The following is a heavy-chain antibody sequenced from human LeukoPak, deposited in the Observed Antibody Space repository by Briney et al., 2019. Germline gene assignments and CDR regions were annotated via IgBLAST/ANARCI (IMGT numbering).Heavy chain of an antibody. CDR1: GGSISSYY. V-gene: IGHV4-59*01. J-gene: IGHJ4*02. CDR2: IYYSGST. D-gene: IGHD3-3*01. CDR3: ARGSYYDLWSGSPYYFDY. Sequence: SETLSLTCTVSGGSISSYYWSWIRQPPGKGLEWIGYIYYSGSTNYNPSLKSRVTISLDTSKNQFSLKLGSVTAADTAVYYCARGSYYDLWSGSPYYFDYWGQGTLVTVSS.